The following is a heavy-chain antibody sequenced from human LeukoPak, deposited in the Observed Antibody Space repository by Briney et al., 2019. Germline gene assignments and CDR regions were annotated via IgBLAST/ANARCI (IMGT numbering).Heavy chain of an antibody. D-gene: IGHD3-16*01. J-gene: IGHJ4*02. CDR3: ARISRYGLDY. CDR1: TFTFSDDY. Sequence: PGGSLRLSCTASTFTFSDDYMGWIRQAPGKGPEWVSSISPGSSYKFCADSVEGRFTISRDDAKNSVYLQMNSLRPEDTAVYYCARISRYGLDYWGQGTLVTVSS. V-gene: IGHV3-11*06. CDR2: ISPGSSYK.